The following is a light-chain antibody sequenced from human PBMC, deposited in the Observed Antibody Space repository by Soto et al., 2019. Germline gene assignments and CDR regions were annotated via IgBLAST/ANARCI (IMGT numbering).Light chain of an antibody. J-gene: IGKJ5*01. CDR1: QSISSW. CDR3: QQYNSSPLA. V-gene: IGKV1-5*01. Sequence: DIKMTRSPSTLSASVGDRVTITFRASQSISSWLAWYQQKPGKAPKLLIYDASSLESGVPSRFSGSGSGTEFTLTISSLQPDDFATYYCQQYNSSPLAFGQGTRLQIK. CDR2: DAS.